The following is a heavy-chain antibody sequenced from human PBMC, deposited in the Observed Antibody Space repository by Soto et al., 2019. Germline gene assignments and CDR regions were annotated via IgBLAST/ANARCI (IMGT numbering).Heavy chain of an antibody. J-gene: IGHJ6*03. CDR1: GYTFTGYY. V-gene: IGHV1-2*02. CDR2: INPNSGGT. D-gene: IGHD6-6*01. Sequence: ASVKVSCKASGYTFTGYYMHWVRHAPGQGLEWMGWINPNSGGTHYAQKFQGRVTMTRDTSISTAYMELSSLRSDDTAVYYCARVRQLVGYFYYYMDVWGKGTTVTVAS. CDR3: ARVRQLVGYFYYYMDV.